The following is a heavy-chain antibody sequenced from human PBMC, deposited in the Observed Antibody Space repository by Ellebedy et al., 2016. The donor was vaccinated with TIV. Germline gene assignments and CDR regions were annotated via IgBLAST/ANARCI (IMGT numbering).Heavy chain of an antibody. CDR1: GYTFTGYY. D-gene: IGHD1-7*01. Sequence: AASVKVSCKASGYTFTGYYLHWVRQAPGPGLEWMGWINPKNGGTQYAQKFQGRVTMTRDTSITTAYMDLSRLRSADTAVYYCARELELPSYFYGMAVWGQGTTVTVS. J-gene: IGHJ6*02. CDR2: INPKNGGT. V-gene: IGHV1-2*02. CDR3: ARELELPSYFYGMAV.